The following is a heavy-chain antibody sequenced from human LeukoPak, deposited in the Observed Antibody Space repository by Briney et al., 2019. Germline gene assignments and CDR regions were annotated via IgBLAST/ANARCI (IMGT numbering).Heavy chain of an antibody. CDR3: ARLAYYDNSGSSRPFDI. D-gene: IGHD3-22*01. V-gene: IGHV2-5*02. Sequence: SGPSLLKPTPTLTLTCAFSGFSLTTRGVGVGWIRQPPGKALEWLSLIYWDDDKRYSPSLKSRLTITKDTSKKQVVLTVTNLDPVDTATYYCARLAYYDNSGSSRPFDIWGQGTRVTVSS. J-gene: IGHJ3*02. CDR2: IYWDDDK. CDR1: GFSLTTRGVG.